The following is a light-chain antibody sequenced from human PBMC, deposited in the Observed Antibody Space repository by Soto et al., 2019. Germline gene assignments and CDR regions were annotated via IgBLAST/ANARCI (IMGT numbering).Light chain of an antibody. CDR1: QSVSSNY. J-gene: IGKJ1*01. Sequence: EIVLTQSPGTLSLSPGERATLSCRASQSVSSNYLAWYQQKPGQAPRLHIYGASSRATGIPDRFTGSGSGTDFTLTISRLEPEDFAVYYYQQYGSSPRTFGQGTKVEIK. CDR3: QQYGSSPRT. V-gene: IGKV3-20*01. CDR2: GAS.